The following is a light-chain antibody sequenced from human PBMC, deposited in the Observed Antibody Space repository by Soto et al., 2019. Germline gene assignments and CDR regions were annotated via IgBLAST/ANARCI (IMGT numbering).Light chain of an antibody. Sequence: EIVLTQSPGTLSLSPRERATLSCRASQSFANAYLAWYLHKVGQSPRLLIYGASNRAPGIPDRFSGSGSGTDFTLTISRLEPEDFAVYYCQQYAASPRTFGQGTQVEV. CDR2: GAS. CDR1: QSFANAY. J-gene: IGKJ1*01. CDR3: QQYAASPRT. V-gene: IGKV3-20*01.